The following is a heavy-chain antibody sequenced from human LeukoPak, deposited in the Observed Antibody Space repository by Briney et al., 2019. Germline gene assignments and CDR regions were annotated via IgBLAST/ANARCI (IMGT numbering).Heavy chain of an antibody. CDR3: AATGYSYGPSDY. CDR1: GGSISSSSYY. V-gene: IGHV4-39*07. Sequence: PSETLSLTCTVSGGSISSSSYYWGWIRQPPGKGLEWIGSIYYSGSTYYNPSLKSRVTISVDTSKNQFSLKLSSVTAADTAVYYCAATGYSYGPSDYWGQGTLVTVSS. CDR2: IYYSGST. D-gene: IGHD5-18*01. J-gene: IGHJ4*02.